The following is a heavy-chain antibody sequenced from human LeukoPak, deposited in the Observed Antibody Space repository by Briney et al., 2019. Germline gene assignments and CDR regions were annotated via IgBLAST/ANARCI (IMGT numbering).Heavy chain of an antibody. CDR2: MNPNSGNT. CDR3: ATIAVAEVGY. V-gene: IGHV1-8*01. Sequence: GASVKDSCKVSGYTLTELSMHWVRQATGQGLEWMGWMNPNSGNTGYAQKFQGRVTMTRNTSISTAYMELSSLRSEDTAVYYCATIAVAEVGYWGQGTLVTVSS. J-gene: IGHJ4*02. CDR1: GYTLTELS. D-gene: IGHD6-19*01.